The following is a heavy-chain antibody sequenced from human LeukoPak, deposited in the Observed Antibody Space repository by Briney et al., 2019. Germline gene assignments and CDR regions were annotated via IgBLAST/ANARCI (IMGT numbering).Heavy chain of an antibody. CDR2: IKQDGSEK. J-gene: IGHJ5*02. CDR3: ARASDPWLQLT. V-gene: IGHV3-7*05. Sequence: GGLLRLSCAASGLTFSNYWMIWVRQAPGKGLEWVGNIKQDGSEKRYADSVRGRFSISRDNAQTSLYLQMNSLRAEDTAVYYCARASDPWLQLTWGQGTPVTLSS. D-gene: IGHD5-24*01. CDR1: GLTFSNYW.